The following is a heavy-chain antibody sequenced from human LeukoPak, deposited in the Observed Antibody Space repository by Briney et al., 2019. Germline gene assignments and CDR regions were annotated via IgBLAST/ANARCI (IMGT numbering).Heavy chain of an antibody. CDR1: GGSISSRDYL. J-gene: IGHJ4*02. CDR2: IHNTGNT. CDR3: ARGPEIFDH. Sequence: PSETLSLTCNVSGGSISSRDYLWSWIRQHPGKGLEWIGYIHNTGNTHYNPSLKSRLTISRDTSKNQFSLKLSSVTAADTAVYYCARGPEIFDHWGQGTLVTVSS. V-gene: IGHV4-31*03. D-gene: IGHD5-24*01.